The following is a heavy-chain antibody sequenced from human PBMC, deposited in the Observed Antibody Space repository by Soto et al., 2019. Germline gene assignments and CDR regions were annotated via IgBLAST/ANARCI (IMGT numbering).Heavy chain of an antibody. V-gene: IGHV3-48*01. CDR3: ASDVYYDFWSGYFNQTDY. CDR2: ISSSSSTI. J-gene: IGHJ4*02. CDR1: GFTFSCYS. Sequence: PGGSLRLSCAASGFTFSCYSMNWVRQAPGKGLEWVSYISSSSSTIYYADSVKGRFTISRDNAKNSLYLQMNSLRAEDTAVYYCASDVYYDFWSGYFNQTDYWGQGTLVTVSS. D-gene: IGHD3-3*01.